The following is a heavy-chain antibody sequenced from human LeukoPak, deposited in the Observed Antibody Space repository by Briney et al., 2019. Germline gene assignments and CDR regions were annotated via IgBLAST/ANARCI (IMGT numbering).Heavy chain of an antibody. CDR3: ARQTEGGYDYVWGSYRSPFDY. CDR2: IYYSGST. D-gene: IGHD3-16*02. V-gene: IGHV4-39*01. Sequence: SETLSLTCTVSGGSISSSSYYWGWIRQPPGKGLEWIGSIYYSGSTYYNPSLKSRVTISVDTSKNPFSLKLSSVTAADTAVYYCARQTEGGYDYVWGSYRSPFDYWGQGTLVTVSS. CDR1: GGSISSSSYY. J-gene: IGHJ4*02.